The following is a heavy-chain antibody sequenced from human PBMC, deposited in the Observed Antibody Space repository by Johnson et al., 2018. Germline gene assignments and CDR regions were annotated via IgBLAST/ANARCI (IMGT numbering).Heavy chain of an antibody. V-gene: IGHV3-7*04. J-gene: IGHJ4*02. Sequence: VQLVQSGGGLVQXGGSLRVSCVASGFSFGDYWMSWVSQTPGKGLLWVANIKRDGTTKTYGDSGKGRFTVSRDNAKNSLDLQMNGLTDEDTAVFYCARGWHLGKGLTWDYWGQGTPVIVSS. D-gene: IGHD2-15*01. CDR2: IKRDGTTK. CDR3: ARGWHLGKGLTWDY. CDR1: GFSFGDYW.